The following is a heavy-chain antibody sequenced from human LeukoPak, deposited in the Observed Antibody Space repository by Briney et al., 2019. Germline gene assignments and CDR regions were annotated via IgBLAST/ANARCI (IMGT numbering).Heavy chain of an antibody. CDR2: INHSGST. D-gene: IGHD4-17*01. J-gene: IGHJ4*02. CDR3: ASSGRMTTVTTAFHY. CDR1: GGSFSGYY. Sequence: PSETLSLTCAVYGGSFSGYYWSWIRQPPGKGLEWIGEINHSGSTNYNPSLKSRVTISVDTSKNQFSLKLSSVTAADTAVYYCASSGRMTTVTTAFHYCGQGTLVTVSS. V-gene: IGHV4-34*01.